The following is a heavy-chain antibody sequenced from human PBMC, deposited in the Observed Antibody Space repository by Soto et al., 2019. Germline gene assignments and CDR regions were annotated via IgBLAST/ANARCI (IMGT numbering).Heavy chain of an antibody. CDR1: GGTFSSYA. V-gene: IGHV1-69*01. D-gene: IGHD6-13*01. J-gene: IGHJ5*02. CDR2: IMPIFGTA. Sequence: QVQLVQSGAEVKKPGSSVKVSCKASGGTFSSYAISWVRQAPGQGLEWMGGIMPIFGTANYAQKFQGRVTITADEATRTAYMELSSLRSEDMGVYYCARDQGGGSSWEGSWFDPWGQGTLVTVSS. CDR3: ARDQGGGSSWEGSWFDP.